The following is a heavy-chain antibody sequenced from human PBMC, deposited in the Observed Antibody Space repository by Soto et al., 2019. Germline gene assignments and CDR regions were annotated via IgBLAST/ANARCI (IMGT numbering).Heavy chain of an antibody. D-gene: IGHD2-2*01. CDR1: GYTFTAYD. CDR2: INPNSGGT. Sequence: ASVKVSCRASGYTFTAYDMHWVRQAPGQGLEWMGWINPNSGGTNYAQKFQGWVTMTRDTSISTAYMELSRLRSDDTAVYYCARDGGDCSSTSCHYHYYGMDVWGQGTTVTVSS. J-gene: IGHJ6*02. V-gene: IGHV1-2*04. CDR3: ARDGGDCSSTSCHYHYYGMDV.